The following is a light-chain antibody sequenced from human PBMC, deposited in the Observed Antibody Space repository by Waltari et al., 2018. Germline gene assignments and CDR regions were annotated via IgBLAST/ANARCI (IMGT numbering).Light chain of an antibody. Sequence: DIQMTQSPSTLSASVGDRVTITFRASQSVSIWLAWYQQKPGKDPKLLLYKSSSLESGVPLRFSGSGSGTEFTLTISGLQPDDFGTYYCQQYQSYSPLTFGQGTKVE. CDR3: QQYQSYSPLT. CDR2: KSS. J-gene: IGKJ1*01. V-gene: IGKV1-5*03. CDR1: QSVSIW.